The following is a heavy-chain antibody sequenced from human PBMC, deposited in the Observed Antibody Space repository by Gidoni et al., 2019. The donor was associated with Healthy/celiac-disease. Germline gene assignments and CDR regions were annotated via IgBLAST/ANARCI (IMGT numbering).Heavy chain of an antibody. CDR1: VGSFSGDY. CDR3: ARVRRNTAMGYYYYYYGMDV. V-gene: IGHV4-34*01. Sequence: QVQLQQWGAGLLKPSETLSLTCAVYVGSFSGDYWSWIRQPPGKGLEWIGEINHRGSTNYNPSLKSRVTISVDTSKNQFSLKLSSVTAADTAVYYCARVRRNTAMGYYYYYYGMDVWGQGTTVTVSS. CDR2: INHRGST. J-gene: IGHJ6*02. D-gene: IGHD5-18*01.